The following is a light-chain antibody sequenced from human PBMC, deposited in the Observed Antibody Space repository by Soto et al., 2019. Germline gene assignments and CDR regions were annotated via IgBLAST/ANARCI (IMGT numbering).Light chain of an antibody. CDR1: QSVKSS. V-gene: IGKV3-15*01. CDR2: GAS. Sequence: EILMTQSPATLSVTPGDRVTLSCRASQSVKSSLAWYQQKPGQAPRLLIYGASTWATGLPDRFSGSGSGTDLNLTISSMEHQDDEVYYCHQQDSAPLYTFGQGTKVDNK. CDR3: HQQDSAPLYT. J-gene: IGKJ2*01.